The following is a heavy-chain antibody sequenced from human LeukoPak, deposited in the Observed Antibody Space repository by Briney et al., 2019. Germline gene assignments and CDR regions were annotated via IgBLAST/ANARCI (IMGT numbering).Heavy chain of an antibody. D-gene: IGHD6-13*01. CDR2: ISSSSSYI. J-gene: IGHJ4*02. CDR1: GFTFSSYS. Sequence: GGSLRLSCAASGFTFSSYSVNWVRQAPGKGLEWVSSISSSSSYIYYADSVKGRFTISRDNAKNSLYLQMNSLRAEDTAVYYCAREGAAAGLGYWGQGTLVTVSS. CDR3: AREGAAAGLGY. V-gene: IGHV3-21*01.